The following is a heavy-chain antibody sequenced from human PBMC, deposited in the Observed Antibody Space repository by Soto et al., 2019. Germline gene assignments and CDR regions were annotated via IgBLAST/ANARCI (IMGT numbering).Heavy chain of an antibody. Sequence: PSETLSLTCTVSGGSISTYYWSWIRQPPGKGLEWIGYIYYSGSTNYNPSLKSRVTISLDTSKNQFSLKLSSMTAADTAVYYCARDRLANWFDPWGQGTLVTVSS. V-gene: IGHV4-59*01. D-gene: IGHD3-9*01. CDR1: GGSISTYY. CDR3: ARDRLANWFDP. CDR2: IYYSGST. J-gene: IGHJ5*02.